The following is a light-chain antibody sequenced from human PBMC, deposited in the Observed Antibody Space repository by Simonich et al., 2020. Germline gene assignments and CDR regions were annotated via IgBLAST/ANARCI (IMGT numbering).Light chain of an antibody. CDR1: QSVSSN. Sequence: EIVMTQSPATLSVSPGERATLSCRASQSVSSNLAWYQQKPGQAPRHLIYGASTRATGIPDRFSGSGSGTEFTLTISSMQSEDFAVYYCQQYNNWWTFGQGTKVEIK. CDR3: QQYNNWWT. CDR2: GAS. V-gene: IGKV3-15*01. J-gene: IGKJ1*01.